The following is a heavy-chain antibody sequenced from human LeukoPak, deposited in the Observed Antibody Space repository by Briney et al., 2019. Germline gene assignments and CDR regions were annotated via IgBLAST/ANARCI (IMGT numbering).Heavy chain of an antibody. CDR2: IWYDGSNK. V-gene: IGHV3-33*01. CDR1: GFTFSSYG. Sequence: GRSLRLSCAASGFTFSSYGMHWVRQAPGKGLEWVAVIWYDGSNKYYADSVKGRFTISRDNSKNTLYLQMNSLRAEDTAVYYCARSDSSGWGDPFDYWGQGTLVTVSS. CDR3: ARSDSSGWGDPFDY. D-gene: IGHD6-19*01. J-gene: IGHJ4*02.